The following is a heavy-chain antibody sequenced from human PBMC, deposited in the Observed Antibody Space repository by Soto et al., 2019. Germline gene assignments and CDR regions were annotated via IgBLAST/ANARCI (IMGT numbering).Heavy chain of an antibody. V-gene: IGHV1-69*01. J-gene: IGHJ4*02. Sequence: QVQLVQSGAEVKKPGSSVKVSCKASRGTFRGYGISWVRQAPGQGLESMGGVVPIFASTSYAQDFPVRITSTADDSTSTVYTELRRLRSDDTAVYYWARGAGIFGVVACDYWGPGTLVTGSS. D-gene: IGHD3-3*01. CDR1: RGTFRGYG. CDR3: ARGAGIFGVVACDY. CDR2: VVPIFAST.